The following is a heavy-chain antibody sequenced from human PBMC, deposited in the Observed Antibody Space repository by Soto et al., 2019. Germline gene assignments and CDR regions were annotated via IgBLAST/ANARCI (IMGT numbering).Heavy chain of an antibody. J-gene: IGHJ6*03. V-gene: IGHV1-8*01. CDR1: GYTFTSYD. Sequence: ASVKVSCKASGYTFTSYDINWVRQAIGQGLEWMGWMNPNSGNTGYAQKFQGRVTMTRNTSISTAYMELSSLRSEDTAVYYCARAPLNYYYYYMDVWGKGTTVTVSS. CDR2: MNPNSGNT. CDR3: ARAPLNYYYYYMDV.